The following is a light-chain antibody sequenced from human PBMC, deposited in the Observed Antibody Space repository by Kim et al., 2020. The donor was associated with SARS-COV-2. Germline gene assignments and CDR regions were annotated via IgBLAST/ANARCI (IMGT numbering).Light chain of an antibody. CDR1: SSDVGGYNY. J-gene: IGLJ2*01. Sequence: QSALTQPASVSGSPGQSITISCTGTSSDVGGYNYVSWYQQHPGKAPKLMIYDVNKRPSGVSNRFSGSKSGNTASLTISGLQAEDEADYYCSSHTSTNTLVFGGGTQLTVL. V-gene: IGLV2-14*01. CDR3: SSHTSTNTLV. CDR2: DVN.